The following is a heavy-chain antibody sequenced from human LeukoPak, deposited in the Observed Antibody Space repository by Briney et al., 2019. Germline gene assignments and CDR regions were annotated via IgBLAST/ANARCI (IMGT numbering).Heavy chain of an antibody. CDR1: GFTFSSYA. J-gene: IGHJ4*02. Sequence: GGSLRLSCVASGFTFSSYAMSWVRQAPGKGLEWLSGLSGSGGTTYYADSVKGRFTITRDNSKNTLYLQMNTLRAEDTAVYYCAKGSSTNSYYFGSWGQGTLVTVSS. CDR3: AKGSSTNSYYFGS. D-gene: IGHD1-1*01. CDR2: LSGSGGTT. V-gene: IGHV3-23*01.